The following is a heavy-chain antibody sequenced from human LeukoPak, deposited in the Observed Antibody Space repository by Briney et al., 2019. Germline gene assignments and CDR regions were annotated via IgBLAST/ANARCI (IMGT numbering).Heavy chain of an antibody. J-gene: IGHJ6*02. V-gene: IGHV3-66*01. CDR3: ARDSRGDGDYGFRLQHYYGMDV. Sequence: GGYLSLSSAASGFAVSSNYMSSVRQAPGKGLEWVSVIYSGGSTYYADSVKGRFTISRDNTKNTLYLQMNSLRAEDTAVYYCARDSRGDGDYGFRLQHYYGMDVWGQGTTVTVSS. CDR1: GFAVSSNY. CDR2: IYSGGST. D-gene: IGHD4-17*01.